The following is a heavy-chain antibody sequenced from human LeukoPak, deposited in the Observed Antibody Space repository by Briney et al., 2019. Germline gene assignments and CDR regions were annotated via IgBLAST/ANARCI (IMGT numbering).Heavy chain of an antibody. CDR1: GFTFSSYA. V-gene: IGHV4-34*01. J-gene: IGHJ4*02. CDR3: ARRGVYSRSDY. Sequence: PGGSLRLSCAASGFTFSSYAMSLVGQAPGKGLEWIGEINHSGSTNYNPSLKSRVTISVDTSKNQFSLKLSSVTAADTAVYYCARRGVYSRSDYWGQGTLVTVSS. CDR2: INHSGST. D-gene: IGHD6-6*01.